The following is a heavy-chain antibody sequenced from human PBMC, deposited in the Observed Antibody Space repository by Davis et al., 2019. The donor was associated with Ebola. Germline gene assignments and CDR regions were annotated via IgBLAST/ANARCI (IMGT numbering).Heavy chain of an antibody. V-gene: IGHV3-23*01. D-gene: IGHD3-10*01. CDR1: GFTFSSYA. Sequence: GGSLRLSCAASGFTFSSYAMSWVRQAPGKGLEWVSAISGSGGSTYYADSVKGRFTISRDNSKNTLYLQMNSLRAEDTAVYYCARVMVQGGGPLFDHWGQGALVTVS. CDR3: ARVMVQGGGPLFDH. CDR2: ISGSGGST. J-gene: IGHJ4*02.